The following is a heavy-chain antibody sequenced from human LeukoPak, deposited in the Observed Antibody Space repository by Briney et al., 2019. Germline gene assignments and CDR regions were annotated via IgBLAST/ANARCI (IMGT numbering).Heavy chain of an antibody. J-gene: IGHJ6*03. CDR1: GFTFSTYN. CDR3: ARDPYNGNYGDSYYYYMDV. V-gene: IGHV3-21*01. CDR2: ITSSSAYT. D-gene: IGHD1-26*01. Sequence: GGSLRLSCAASGFTFSTYNMNWVRQTPGKGLEWVSSITSSSAYTFYADSARGRFTISRDNAKSSLYLQMNSLRADGTAIYYCARDPYNGNYGDSYYYYMDVWGKGTTVTISS.